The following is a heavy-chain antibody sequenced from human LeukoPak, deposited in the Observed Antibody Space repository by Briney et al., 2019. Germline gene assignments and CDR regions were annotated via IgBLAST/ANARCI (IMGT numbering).Heavy chain of an antibody. CDR3: ASHPLWLATIRVN. CDR2: ISNSGGTT. D-gene: IGHD5-12*01. Sequence: GGSLRLSCAASGFTFSSYAMSWVRQAPGKGLEWVSAISNSGGTTYYADSVKGRFTISRDNSKNLLYLTMNSLRAEDTAVYYCASHPLWLATIRVNWGQGALGTVSS. J-gene: IGHJ4*02. V-gene: IGHV3-23*01. CDR1: GFTFSSYA.